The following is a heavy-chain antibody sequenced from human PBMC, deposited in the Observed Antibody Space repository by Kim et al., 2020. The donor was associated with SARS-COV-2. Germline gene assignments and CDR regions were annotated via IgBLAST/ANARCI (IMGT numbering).Heavy chain of an antibody. V-gene: IGHV3-23*05. J-gene: IGHJ4*02. Sequence: GGSLRLSCAASGFTFSRRAMSWVRQVPGKGLEWFASVNNNNNPYYPDSVKGRFTVSRAITKDPLYLQMNSLRADDTALYYCAKDHPSSGWPTFDSWGQGTLVAVSS. D-gene: IGHD6-19*01. CDR3: AKDHPSSGWPTFDS. CDR1: GFTFSRRA. CDR2: VNNNNNP.